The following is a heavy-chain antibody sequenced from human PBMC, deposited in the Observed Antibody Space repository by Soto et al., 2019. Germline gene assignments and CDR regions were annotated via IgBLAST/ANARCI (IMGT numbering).Heavy chain of an antibody. CDR2: IIPIFGTA. V-gene: IGHV1-69*01. J-gene: IGHJ2*01. Sequence: QVQLVQSGAEVKKPGSSVKVSCKASGGTFSSYAISWVRQAPGQGLEWMGGIIPIFGTANYAQKFQGRVTMAADESTRTAYMERSSLRSEDTAVYYCARTTYCGGDCYSRIYWYFDLWGRGTLVTVSS. CDR1: GGTFSSYA. D-gene: IGHD2-21*02. CDR3: ARTTYCGGDCYSRIYWYFDL.